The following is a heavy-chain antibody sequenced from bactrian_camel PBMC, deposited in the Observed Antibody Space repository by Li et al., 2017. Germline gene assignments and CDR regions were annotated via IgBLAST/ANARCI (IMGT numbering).Heavy chain of an antibody. CDR1: GFMFKNYA. D-gene: IGHD1*01. Sequence: HVQLVESGGGLVQPGGSLRLSCAASGFMFKNYAMSWVRQAPGKGLEWVSSIYSGGTYTYYADSVKGRFTISRDNAKNTLYLQMNSLKSEDTALYYCATHLWSWTNWGQGTQVTVS. J-gene: IGHJ4*01. CDR2: IYSGGTYT. CDR3: ATHLWSWTN. V-gene: IGHV3-2*01.